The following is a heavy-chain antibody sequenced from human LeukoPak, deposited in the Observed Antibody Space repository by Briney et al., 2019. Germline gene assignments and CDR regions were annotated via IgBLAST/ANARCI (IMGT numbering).Heavy chain of an antibody. J-gene: IGHJ4*01. D-gene: IGHD6-19*01. CDR1: GGSISSSSYY. V-gene: IGHV4-39*02. Sequence: SETLSLTCTVSGGSISSSSYYWGWIRQPPGKGLEWIGRIYYSGSTYYNPSLKSRVTISVDTSQSLFSLKLSSVTAADTAVYYCARGINGAKWLVPYYFDYWGHGTLVTVSS. CDR3: ARGINGAKWLVPYYFDY. CDR2: IYYSGST.